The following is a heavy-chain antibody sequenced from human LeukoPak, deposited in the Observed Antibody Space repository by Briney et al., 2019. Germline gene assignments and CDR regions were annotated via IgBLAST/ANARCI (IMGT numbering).Heavy chain of an antibody. J-gene: IGHJ4*02. CDR1: GYTFTDYY. CDR2: VDPEDGET. V-gene: IGHV1-69-2*01. Sequence: ASVKVSCKVSGYTFTDYYMHWVQQAPGKGLEWMGLVDPEDGETIYAEKFQGRVTIPADTSTDTAYMELSSLRSEDTAVYYCASLTTVTPYYFDYWGQGTLVTVSS. CDR3: ASLTTVTPYYFDY. D-gene: IGHD4-17*01.